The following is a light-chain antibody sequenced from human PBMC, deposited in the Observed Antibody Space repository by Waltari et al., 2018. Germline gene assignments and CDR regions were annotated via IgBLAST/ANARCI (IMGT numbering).Light chain of an antibody. V-gene: IGLV2-23*02. J-gene: IGLJ2*01. Sequence: QSALTQPASVSGSPGQSITISCTGSGSDIGGPNLVSWYQQHPGKAPKLMIYEVTKRPSGVSIRFSGSKSGNTAALTISGLQAEDEGDYFCCSHAGSETYVVFGGGTKLTVL. CDR1: GSDIGGPNL. CDR3: CSHAGSETYVV. CDR2: EVT.